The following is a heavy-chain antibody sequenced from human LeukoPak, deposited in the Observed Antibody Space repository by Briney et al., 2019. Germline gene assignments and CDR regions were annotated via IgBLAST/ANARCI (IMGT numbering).Heavy chain of an antibody. Sequence: SETLSLTCAVYGGSFSGYYWSWIRQPPVKGLEWIGEINHSGSTNYNPSLKSRVTISVDTSKNQFSLKLSSVTAADTAVYYCARGSAGYGDYWGQGTLVTVSS. CDR2: INHSGST. CDR1: GGSFSGYY. J-gene: IGHJ4*02. D-gene: IGHD5-18*01. V-gene: IGHV4-34*01. CDR3: ARGSAGYGDY.